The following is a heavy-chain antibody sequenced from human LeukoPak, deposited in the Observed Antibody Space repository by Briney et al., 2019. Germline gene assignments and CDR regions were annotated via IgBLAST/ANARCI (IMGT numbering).Heavy chain of an antibody. Sequence: ASVKVSCKASGYTFTGYYMHWVRQASGQGLEWMGRINPNSGDTNYAQKFQGRVAMTRDTSISTAYMELSRLRSDDTAVYYCARVDNGHDYGPLWGQGTMFTVSS. CDR1: GYTFTGYY. CDR2: INPNSGDT. J-gene: IGHJ3*01. CDR3: ARVDNGHDYGPL. D-gene: IGHD5-12*01. V-gene: IGHV1-2*06.